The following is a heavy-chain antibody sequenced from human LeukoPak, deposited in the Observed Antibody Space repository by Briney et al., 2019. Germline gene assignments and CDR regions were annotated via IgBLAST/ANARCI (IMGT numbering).Heavy chain of an antibody. CDR3: ARRVRYFDWLDY. D-gene: IGHD3-9*01. Sequence: SETLSLTCTVSGGSISSYYWSWIRQPPWKGLEWIGYIYYSGSTNYNPSLKSRVTISVDTSKNQFSLKLSSVTAADTAVYYCARRVRYFDWLDYWGQGTLVTVSS. V-gene: IGHV4-59*01. CDR2: IYYSGST. J-gene: IGHJ4*02. CDR1: GGSISSYY.